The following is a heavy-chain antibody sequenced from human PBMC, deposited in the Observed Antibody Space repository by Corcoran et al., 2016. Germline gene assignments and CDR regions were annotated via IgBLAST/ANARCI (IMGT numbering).Heavy chain of an antibody. J-gene: IGHJ4*02. CDR1: GFTFSSYS. D-gene: IGHD3-22*01. CDR3: ARDQSEITMIVGGYYFDY. CDR2: ISSSSSTI. Sequence: EVQLVESGGGLVQPGGSLRLSCAASGFTFSSYSMNWVRQAPGKGLEWVSYISSSSSTIYYADSVKGRFTISRDNAKNSLYLQMNSLRAEDTAVYYCARDQSEITMIVGGYYFDYWGQGTLVTVSS. V-gene: IGHV3-48*04.